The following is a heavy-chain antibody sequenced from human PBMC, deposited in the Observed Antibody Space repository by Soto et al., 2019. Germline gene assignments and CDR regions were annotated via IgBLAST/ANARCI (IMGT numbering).Heavy chain of an antibody. CDR3: AREKASTSLLAHYYYAMDV. CDR1: GYTFINYY. CDR2: INPSGGRT. V-gene: IGHV1-46*01. J-gene: IGHJ6*02. Sequence: ASVKVSCKSSGYTFINYYVHWVRQAPGQGLEWMGMINPSGGRTTYPQKFQSRVTMTRDTSTSTVYVELSSLRSDDTAVFYCAREKASTSLLAHYYYAMDVWGQGTTVTVSS.